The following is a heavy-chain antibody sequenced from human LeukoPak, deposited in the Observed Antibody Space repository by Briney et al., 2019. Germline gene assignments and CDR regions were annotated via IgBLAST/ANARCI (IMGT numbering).Heavy chain of an antibody. CDR3: GGHENSGYGGGGGFDY. CDR2: IYYSGST. CDR1: GGSISSSSYY. Sequence: SETLSLTCTVSGGSISSSSYYWGWIRQPPGKGLEWIGSIYYSGSTYYNPSLKSRVTISVNTSKNQFSLKLSSVTAADTAVYSGGGHENSGYGGGGGFDYWGQGTLVTVSS. J-gene: IGHJ4*02. V-gene: IGHV4-39*01. D-gene: IGHD5-12*01.